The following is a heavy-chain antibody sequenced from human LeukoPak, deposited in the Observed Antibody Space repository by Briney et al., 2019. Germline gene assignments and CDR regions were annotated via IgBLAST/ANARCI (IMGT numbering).Heavy chain of an antibody. Sequence: SETLSLTCAVYGGSFSGYYWSWIRQPPGKGLEWIGEINHSGCTNYNPSLKSRVTISVDTSKNQFSLKLSSVTAADTAVYYCARVRYSRAFDIWGQGTMVTVSS. CDR2: INHSGCT. CDR1: GGSFSGYY. CDR3: ARVRYSRAFDI. J-gene: IGHJ3*02. V-gene: IGHV4-34*01. D-gene: IGHD1-1*01.